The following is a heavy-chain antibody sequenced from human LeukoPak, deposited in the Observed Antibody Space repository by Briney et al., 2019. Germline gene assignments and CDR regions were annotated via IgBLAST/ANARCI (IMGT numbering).Heavy chain of an antibody. CDR3: ARDVQLWLYYFDY. CDR1: GFTFSDYY. CDR2: ISSSGSTI. J-gene: IGHJ4*02. Sequence: GGSLRLSCAASGFTFSDYYMSWIRQAPGKGLEWVSYISSSGSTIYYADSVKGRFTISRDNAKNSLYLQMNSLRAEDTAVYYCARDVQLWLYYFDYWGQGTLVTVPS. V-gene: IGHV3-11*01. D-gene: IGHD5-18*01.